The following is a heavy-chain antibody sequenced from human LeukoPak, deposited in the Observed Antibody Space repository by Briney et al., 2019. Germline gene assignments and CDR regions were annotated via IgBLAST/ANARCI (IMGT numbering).Heavy chain of an antibody. V-gene: IGHV3-30*04. CDR3: ARVGRVSIYPSYMDV. Sequence: PGTSLRLSCEASGFTFSTFPMHWVRQTADKRLEWVAVISDDGRDTYYADSVKGRFTISRDNSKNTLYLQMNSLSPEDTAVVYCARVGRVSIYPSYMDVWGKGTTVTVSS. CDR1: GFTFSTFP. CDR2: ISDDGRDT. J-gene: IGHJ6*03. D-gene: IGHD6-6*01.